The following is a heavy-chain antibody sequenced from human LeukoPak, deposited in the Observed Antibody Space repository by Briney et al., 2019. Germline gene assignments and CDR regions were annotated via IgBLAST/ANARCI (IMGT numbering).Heavy chain of an antibody. D-gene: IGHD6-13*01. J-gene: IGHJ4*02. V-gene: IGHV1-69*02. CDR1: GGTFSSYT. Sequence: SVKVSCKASGGTFSSYTISWVRQAPGQGLEWMGRIIPILGIANYAQKFQGRVTITADKSTSTAYMGLSSLRSEDTAVYYCARVRYSSSFPSKTYYFDYWGQGTLVTVSS. CDR2: IIPILGIA. CDR3: ARVRYSSSFPSKTYYFDY.